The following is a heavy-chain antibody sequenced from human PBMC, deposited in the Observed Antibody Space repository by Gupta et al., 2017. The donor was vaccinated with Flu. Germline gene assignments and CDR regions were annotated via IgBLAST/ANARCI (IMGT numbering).Heavy chain of an antibody. CDR2: IAYDGSKK. V-gene: IGHV3-30*18. CDR3: AKERPDVFSSSWYVSGAPGTASDH. D-gene: IGHD6-13*01. J-gene: IGHJ4*02. Sequence: KGLEGVAVIAYDGSKKEYADSVKGRFTISRDNSNKTLYLQMTSLRTEDTAVYYCAKERPDVFSSSWYVSGAPGTASDHWGQGTLVTVSS.